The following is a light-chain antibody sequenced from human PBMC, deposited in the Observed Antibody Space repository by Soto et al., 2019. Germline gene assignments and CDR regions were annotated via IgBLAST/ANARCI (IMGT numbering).Light chain of an antibody. Sequence: DIQMTQSPSTLSASVGDRVTITCRASQSISSWLAWYQQKPGKAPKLLIYAASSLQSGVPSRFSGSGSGTDFTLTISRLEPEDLAVYYCQQYGSSPTFGQGTKVDIK. V-gene: IGKV1-5*01. CDR1: QSISSW. CDR2: AAS. J-gene: IGKJ1*01. CDR3: QQYGSSPT.